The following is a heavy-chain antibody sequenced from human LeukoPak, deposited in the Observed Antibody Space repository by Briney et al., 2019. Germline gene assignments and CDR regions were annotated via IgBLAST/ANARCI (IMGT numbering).Heavy chain of an antibody. V-gene: IGHV1-18*01. Sequence: GASVKVSCKGSGYTFSSYGISWVRQAPGQGLEWMGWISTYNGNTNYAQKLQGRVTMTTDTSTSTAYMELRSLRSDDTAVYYCARVDEDGFDYWDQGTLVTVSS. CDR3: ARVDEDGFDY. CDR1: GYTFSSYG. J-gene: IGHJ4*02. CDR2: ISTYNGNT.